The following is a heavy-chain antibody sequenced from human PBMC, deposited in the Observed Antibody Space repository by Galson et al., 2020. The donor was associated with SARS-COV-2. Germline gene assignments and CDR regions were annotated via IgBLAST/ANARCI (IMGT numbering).Heavy chain of an antibody. D-gene: IGHD3-16*01. Sequence: GGSLRLSCAASGFTFSDYSMSWVRQAPGQGLEWVSSISNNAAGTVYADSVKGRFTISRDNSQNTLYLQMNSRRAEDTAVYYCAKHFDVYTTYSTENFDYWGLGTLVTVSS. CDR2: ISNNAAGT. CDR3: AKHFDVYTTYSTENFDY. V-gene: IGHV3-23*01. J-gene: IGHJ4*02. CDR1: GFTFSDYS.